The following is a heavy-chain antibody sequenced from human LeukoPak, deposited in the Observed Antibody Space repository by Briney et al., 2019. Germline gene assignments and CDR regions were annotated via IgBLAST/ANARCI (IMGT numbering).Heavy chain of an antibody. D-gene: IGHD1/OR15-1a*01. CDR2: INHSGST. CDR1: GGSFSGYY. CDR3: ARGRRGKTTPTSSFDP. Sequence: SETLSLTCAVYGGSFSGYYWSWIRQPPGKGLEWIGEINHSGSTNYNPSLKSRVTISVDTSKNQFSLKLSSVTAADTAVYYCARGRRGKTTPTSSFDPWGQGTLVTVSS. V-gene: IGHV4-34*01. J-gene: IGHJ5*02.